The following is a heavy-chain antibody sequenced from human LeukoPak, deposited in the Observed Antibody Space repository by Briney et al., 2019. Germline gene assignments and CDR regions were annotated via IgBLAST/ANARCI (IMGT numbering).Heavy chain of an antibody. Sequence: SETLSLTCTVSGGSISSYYWSWTRQPPGKGLEWIGYIYYSGSTNYNPSLKSRVTISVDTSKNQFSLKLSSVTAADTAVYYCARDLTTVTRIFYYWGQGTLVTVSS. J-gene: IGHJ4*02. D-gene: IGHD4-17*01. CDR2: IYYSGST. CDR3: ARDLTTVTRIFYY. CDR1: GGSISSYY. V-gene: IGHV4-59*01.